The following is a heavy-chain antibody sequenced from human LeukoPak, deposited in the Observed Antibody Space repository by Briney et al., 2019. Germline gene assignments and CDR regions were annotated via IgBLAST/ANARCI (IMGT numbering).Heavy chain of an antibody. CDR1: GGSIIGSY. J-gene: IGHJ4*02. V-gene: IGHV4-59*01. Sequence: SETLSLTCTVSGGSIIGSYWTWIRQSPGKSLEYIGYIHNTVDVNYSPSLKSRVTISIDMSGNQFSLRLNSVTAADTALYYCAGSRYYDSTGYNPTYYFDSWGQGALVTVSS. CDR2: IHNTVDV. CDR3: AGSRYYDSTGYNPTYYFDS. D-gene: IGHD3-22*01.